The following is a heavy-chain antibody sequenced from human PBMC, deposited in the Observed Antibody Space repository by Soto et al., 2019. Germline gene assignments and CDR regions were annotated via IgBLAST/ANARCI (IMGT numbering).Heavy chain of an antibody. J-gene: IGHJ4*02. D-gene: IGHD1-1*01. Sequence: PGGSLRLSCGASGFTFRTYGMHWVRQAPGKGLEWVAVISNNGREIYCADSVKGRFAISRDNSRNMLFLQMNSLRDEDTAMYYCAKYVDDTGWNVPLDFWGQGTLVTVSS. CDR2: ISNNGREI. CDR1: GFTFRTYG. CDR3: AKYVDDTGWNVPLDF. V-gene: IGHV3-30*18.